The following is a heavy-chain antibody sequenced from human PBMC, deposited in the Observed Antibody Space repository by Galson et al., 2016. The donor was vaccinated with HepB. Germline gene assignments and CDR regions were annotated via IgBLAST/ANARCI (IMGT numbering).Heavy chain of an antibody. CDR2: VRNKARTYST. CDR3: ARDNTWSYDY. J-gene: IGHJ4*02. D-gene: IGHD1-26*01. Sequence: SLRLSCAAFGFTFSDHFMDWLRQAPGKGLEWVGRVRNKARTYSTEYAASVKGRFTVSRDDSKNSVYLQMNSLKTEDTAVYYCARDNTWSYDYWGQGTLVTVSS. V-gene: IGHV3-72*01. CDR1: GFTFSDHF.